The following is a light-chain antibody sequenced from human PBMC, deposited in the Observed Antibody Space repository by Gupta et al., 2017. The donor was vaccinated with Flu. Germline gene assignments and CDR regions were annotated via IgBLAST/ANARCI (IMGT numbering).Light chain of an antibody. CDR2: AAS. CDR3: QQVYFDRGST. CDR1: QTISTY. V-gene: IGKV1-39*01. Sequence: DIELTQTPSSLSASVGDTVTITCRASQTISTYLHWYNQRPWKAPKFLMYAASRLGCGVPSRFHGHGYRPYFTRTITGLHPGDLRIYPFQQVYFDRGSTF. J-gene: IGKJ5*01.